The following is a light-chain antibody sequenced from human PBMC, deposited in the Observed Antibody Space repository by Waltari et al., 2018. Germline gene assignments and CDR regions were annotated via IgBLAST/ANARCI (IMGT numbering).Light chain of an antibody. CDR1: SGHSNYA. CDR2: LNSDGTH. CDR3: QTWGTGIRV. V-gene: IGLV4-69*01. J-gene: IGLJ3*02. Sequence: ASLGASVKLTCTLSSGHSNYAIAWHQQQPEKGPRYLMKLNSDGTHNKGDGIPDRFSGSSSGAERYLTISSLQSEDEADYYCQTWGTGIRVFGGGTKLTVL.